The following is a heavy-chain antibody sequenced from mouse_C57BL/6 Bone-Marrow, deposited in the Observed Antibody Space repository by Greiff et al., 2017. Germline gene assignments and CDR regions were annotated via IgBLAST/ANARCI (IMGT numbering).Heavy chain of an antibody. CDR2: IYPGDGDT. V-gene: IGHV1-82*01. J-gene: IGHJ4*01. Sequence: QVQLQQSGPELVKPGASVKISCKASGYAFSSSWMNWVKQRPGKGLEWIGRIYPGDGDTNYNGKFKGKAKLTADKSSSTAYMQLSSLTSEDSAVYFCARRGNYYDYDGGYAMDYWGQGTSVTVSS. D-gene: IGHD2-4*01. CDR1: GYAFSSSW. CDR3: ARRGNYYDYDGGYAMDY.